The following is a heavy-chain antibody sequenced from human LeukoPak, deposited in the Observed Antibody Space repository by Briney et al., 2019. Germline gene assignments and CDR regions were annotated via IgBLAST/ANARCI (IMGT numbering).Heavy chain of an antibody. CDR1: GYSFTSYG. D-gene: IGHD3-10*01. J-gene: IGHJ4*02. V-gene: IGHV1-18*01. Sequence: WASVKVSCKASGYSFTSYGISWVRQAPGQGPEWMGWFSARNDNTNYAQKLQGRLTMTTDTSTSTAYMELRSLRSDDTAVYYCARGAVRLLLFGDSGRKSKTYFDYWGQGTLVTVSS. CDR2: FSARNDNT. CDR3: ARGAVRLLLFGDSGRKSKTYFDY.